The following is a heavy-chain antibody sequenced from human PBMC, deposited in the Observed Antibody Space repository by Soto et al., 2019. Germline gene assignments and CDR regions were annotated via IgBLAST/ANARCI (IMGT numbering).Heavy chain of an antibody. CDR1: GGTFSTTYA. D-gene: IGHD3-10*01. CDR2: ITPSFGTR. CDR3: APPPRLGRYYFV. Sequence: SAVKVSCKASGGTFSTTYAISWVRQAPGEGLEWMGGITPSFGTRDYAQKFQDRVTITADASTSIVYMELTSLRSQDTAVYYCAPPPRLGRYYFVW. J-gene: IGHJ6*01. V-gene: IGHV1-69*13.